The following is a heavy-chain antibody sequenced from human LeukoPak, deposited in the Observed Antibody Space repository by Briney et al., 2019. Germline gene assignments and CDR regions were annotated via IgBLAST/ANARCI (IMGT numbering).Heavy chain of an antibody. J-gene: IGHJ6*02. CDR2: ISTGSSPI. CDR3: ARGLFWFGELSYSMDV. D-gene: IGHD3-10*01. Sequence: GSLRLSCAASGFTFGTYAMNWVRQSPGKGLEWVSYISTGSSPIYYADSVKGRFTISRDNAKNSLYLQMHSLRAEDTAIYYCARGLFWFGELSYSMDVWGQGTTVTVSS. CDR1: GFTFGTYA. V-gene: IGHV3-48*01.